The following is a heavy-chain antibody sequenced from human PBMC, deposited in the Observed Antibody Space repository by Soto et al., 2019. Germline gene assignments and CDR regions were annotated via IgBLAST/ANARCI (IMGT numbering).Heavy chain of an antibody. V-gene: IGHV2-5*01. CDR1: GFSLSKSEVG. CDR3: AHLRVYSYGFDY. CDR2: IYWNCGK. D-gene: IGHD5-18*01. Sequence: APRPAKETQTVGLAFRFPGFSLSKSEVGVGWIPQPPGKALEGLALIYWNCGKRYSPPMQTRLTITKDTSKNQLVLTMTHMDPVDTATYYCAHLRVYSYGFDYWGQGTLVTVSS. J-gene: IGHJ4*02.